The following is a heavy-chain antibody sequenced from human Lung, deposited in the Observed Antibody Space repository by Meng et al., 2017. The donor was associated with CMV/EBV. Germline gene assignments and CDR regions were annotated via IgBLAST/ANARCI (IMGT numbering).Heavy chain of an antibody. V-gene: IGHV4-4*03. J-gene: IGHJ1*01. Sequence: QVQLRASGPELVKPPETLSLTCAVSGDSITNHNWWAWVRQPPGKGLEWIGEIPHRGSSAYNPSLKSRVSMSIDKSKNQFSLKLTSVTAADTAVYHCLRRSGGSVWGQGTLVTVSS. CDR3: LRRSGGSV. CDR2: IPHRGSS. D-gene: IGHD3-10*01. CDR1: GDSITNHNW.